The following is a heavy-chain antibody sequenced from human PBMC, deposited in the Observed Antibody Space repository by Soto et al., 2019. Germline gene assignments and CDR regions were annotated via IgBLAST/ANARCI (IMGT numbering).Heavy chain of an antibody. CDR3: ARHFDSSGYYPDY. Sequence: PGESLKISCQGSGYRLTSYYIAWVRQVPGKGLEWVGIIYPGDSDVKYSPTFQGQVTISADRSNSTAYLQWRSLKASDTAMYFCARHFDSSGYYPDYWGQGTQVTVSS. CDR2: IYPGDSDV. D-gene: IGHD3-22*01. J-gene: IGHJ4*02. CDR1: GYRLTSYY. V-gene: IGHV5-51*01.